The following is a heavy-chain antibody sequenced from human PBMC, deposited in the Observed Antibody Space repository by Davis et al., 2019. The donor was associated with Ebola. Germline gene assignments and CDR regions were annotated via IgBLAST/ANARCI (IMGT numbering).Heavy chain of an antibody. V-gene: IGHV1-2*04. Sequence: ASVKVSCKASGYNFIEYFMHWVRQAPGQGLEWMGWINPNSGGTNYAQKFQGWVTMTRDTSISTAYMELSRLRSDDTAVYYCAINLYQLLLSPFDYWGQGTLVTVSS. J-gene: IGHJ4*02. D-gene: IGHD2-2*01. CDR3: AINLYQLLLSPFDY. CDR1: GYNFIEYF. CDR2: INPNSGGT.